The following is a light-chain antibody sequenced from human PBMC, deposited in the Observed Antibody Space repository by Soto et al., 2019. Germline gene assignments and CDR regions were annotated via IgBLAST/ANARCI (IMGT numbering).Light chain of an antibody. CDR3: QQYNDWPLT. Sequence: EIVMTQSPATLSVSPGERATLSCRASQGVRSLLAWYQQKPAQAPRLLIYGASTRATGIPARFSGSGSGTEFTFTISSLQSEDFAVYYCQQYNDWPLTFGGGTKVEI. J-gene: IGKJ4*01. V-gene: IGKV3-15*01. CDR2: GAS. CDR1: QGVRSL.